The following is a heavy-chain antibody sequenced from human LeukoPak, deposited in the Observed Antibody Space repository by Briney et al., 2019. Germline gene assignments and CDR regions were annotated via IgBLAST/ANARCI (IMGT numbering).Heavy chain of an antibody. CDR3: ARHGGHCSSTSCYLDY. V-gene: IGHV4-59*08. D-gene: IGHD2-2*01. CDR2: ISYRGST. CDR1: GGSISGYY. Sequence: SETLSLTCTVSGGSISGYYWNWIRQPPGKGLEWIGYISYRGSTNYNPSLKSRVTISVDTSKNQFSLNLNSVTAADTAVYYCARHGGHCSSTSCYLDYWGQGTLVTVSS. J-gene: IGHJ4*02.